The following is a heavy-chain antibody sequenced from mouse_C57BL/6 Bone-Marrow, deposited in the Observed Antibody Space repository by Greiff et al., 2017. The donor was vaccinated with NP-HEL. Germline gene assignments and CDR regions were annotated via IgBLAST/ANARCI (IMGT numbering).Heavy chain of an antibody. D-gene: IGHD3-3*01. CDR2: ISNGGGST. Sequence: EVKLVESGGGLVQPGGSLKLSCAASGFTFSDYYMYWVRQTPEKRLEWVAYISNGGGSTYYPDTVKGRFTISRDNAKNTLYLQMSRLKSEDTAMYYCARQRDWYFDYWGQGTTLTVSS. V-gene: IGHV5-12*01. J-gene: IGHJ2*01. CDR3: ARQRDWYFDY. CDR1: GFTFSDYY.